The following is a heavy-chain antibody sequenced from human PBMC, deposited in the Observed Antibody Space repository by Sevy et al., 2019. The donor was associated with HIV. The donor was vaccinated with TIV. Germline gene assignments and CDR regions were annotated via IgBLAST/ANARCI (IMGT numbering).Heavy chain of an antibody. V-gene: IGHV4-61*01. CDR2: IYYSGST. D-gene: IGHD3-10*01. Sequence: SETLSLTCTVSGGSVSSGSYYWSWIRQPPGKGLEWIGYIYYSGSTNYNPSLKSRVTISVDTSKKQFSLKLSSVTAADTAVYYCARDNPHYYGSGSYYRWFDPWGQGTLVTVSS. CDR1: GGSVSSGSYY. CDR3: ARDNPHYYGSGSYYRWFDP. J-gene: IGHJ5*02.